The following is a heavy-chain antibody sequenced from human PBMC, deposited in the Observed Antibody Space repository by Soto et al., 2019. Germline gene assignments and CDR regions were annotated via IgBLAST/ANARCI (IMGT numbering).Heavy chain of an antibody. D-gene: IGHD3-16*01. Sequence: QVQLVESGGGVVQPGTSLRLSCVGSGFTFRSYFIHWVRQAPGKALEWVALNSYDGSNNFYGDSVKGRFTISRHNSRNTVELQMDSPSFELTALYFCARWGTTGGLEVWGQGTLVSLSS. CDR2: NSYDGSNN. V-gene: IGHV3-33*05. CDR3: ARWGTTGGLEV. J-gene: IGHJ4*02. CDR1: GFTFRSYF.